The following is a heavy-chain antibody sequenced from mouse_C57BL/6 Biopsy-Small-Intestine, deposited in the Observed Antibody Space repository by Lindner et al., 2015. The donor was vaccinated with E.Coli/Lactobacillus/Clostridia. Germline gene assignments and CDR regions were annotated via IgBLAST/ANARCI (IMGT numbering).Heavy chain of an antibody. J-gene: IGHJ2*01. D-gene: IGHD2-4*01. CDR2: ISSGGSYT. V-gene: IGHV5-6*01. Sequence: VQLQESGGDLVKPGGSLKLSCAASGFTFSSYGMSWVRQTPDKRLEWVATISSGGSYTYYPDSVKGRFTISRDNAKNTLYLQMSSLKSEDTAMYYCARHGYDYDRDYFDYWGQGTTLTVSS. CDR1: GFTFSSYG. CDR3: ARHGYDYDRDYFDY.